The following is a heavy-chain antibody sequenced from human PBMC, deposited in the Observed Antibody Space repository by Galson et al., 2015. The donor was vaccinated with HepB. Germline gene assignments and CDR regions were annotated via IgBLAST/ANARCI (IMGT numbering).Heavy chain of an antibody. CDR1: GFTFNSYW. V-gene: IGHV3-7*01. CDR3: AREGMTAVTNFDY. Sequence: SLRLSCAASGFTFNSYWMSWVRQAPGKGLEWVGTINQAVNERYYVGSVKGRFTLSGDIGQNSVYLEMTSLRGEDTAVYYCAREGMTAVTNFDYWGQGTLVTVSS. D-gene: IGHD4-17*01. CDR2: INQAVNER. J-gene: IGHJ4*02.